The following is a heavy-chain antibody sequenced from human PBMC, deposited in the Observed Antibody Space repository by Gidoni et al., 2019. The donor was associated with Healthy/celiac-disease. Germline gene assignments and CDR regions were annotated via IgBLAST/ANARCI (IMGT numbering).Heavy chain of an antibody. J-gene: IGHJ6*02. CDR2: ISYDGSNK. CDR1: GFTFSSYG. CDR3: AKDLRSIAALYGMDV. V-gene: IGHV3-30*18. Sequence: QVQLVESGGGVVQPGRSLRLSCSASGFTFSSYGMHWVRQAPGKGLGWVAVISYDGSNKYYADSVKGRFTISRDNSKNTLYLQMNSLRAEDTAVYYCAKDLRSIAALYGMDVWGQGTTVTVSS. D-gene: IGHD6-6*01.